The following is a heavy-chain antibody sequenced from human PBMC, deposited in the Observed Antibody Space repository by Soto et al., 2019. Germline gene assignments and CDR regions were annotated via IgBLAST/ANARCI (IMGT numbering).Heavy chain of an antibody. CDR2: ISTGVAYM. V-gene: IGHV3-21*06. CDR1: GFTFRNYN. J-gene: IGHJ4*02. CDR3: ARDIASPGGDYFDS. Sequence: EVQLVESGGGLVNAGGSLRLFCTASGFTFRNYNMNWVRQAPGKGLEWVSSISTGVAYMFYADSVKGRFTISRDNAQNSLFLQIDSPRAEDTAVYYCARDIASPGGDYFDSWGQGTLVTVSS. D-gene: IGHD2-21*01.